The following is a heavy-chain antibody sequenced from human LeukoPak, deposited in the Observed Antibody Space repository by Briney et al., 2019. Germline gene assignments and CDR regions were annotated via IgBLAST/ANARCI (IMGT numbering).Heavy chain of an antibody. CDR2: INPSGGST. J-gene: IGHJ3*02. Sequence: GASVKVSCKASGYTFTSYYMHWVRQAPGQGLEWMGIINPSGGSTSYAQKFQGRVTMTRDTSTSTVYMELSSLRSEDTAVYYCARDPSPGYSYGFGFGDGGEPIHLLDAFDIWGQGTMVTVSS. CDR1: GYTFTSYY. CDR3: ARDPSPGYSYGFGFGDGGEPIHLLDAFDI. D-gene: IGHD5-18*01. V-gene: IGHV1-46*01.